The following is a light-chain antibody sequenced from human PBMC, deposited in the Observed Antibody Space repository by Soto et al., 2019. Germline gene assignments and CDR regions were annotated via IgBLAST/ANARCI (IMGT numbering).Light chain of an antibody. CDR1: SSDVGGYKY. Sequence: SVLTQPPSASESPGQSVTISCTGTSSDVGGYKYVSWYQQYPGKAPKLMIYAVSERPSGVPDRFSGSKSGNTASLTVSGLQAEDEADYYCSSYAGSNNYVFGTGTKVTVL. CDR3: SSYAGSNNYV. V-gene: IGLV2-8*01. J-gene: IGLJ1*01. CDR2: AVS.